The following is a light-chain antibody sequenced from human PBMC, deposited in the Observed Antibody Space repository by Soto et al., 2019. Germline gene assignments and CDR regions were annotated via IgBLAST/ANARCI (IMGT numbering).Light chain of an antibody. CDR2: EVG. CDR1: SSDVGAFNY. V-gene: IGLV2-14*01. J-gene: IGLJ1*01. Sequence: QSALTQPASVSGSPGQSITISCTGTSSDVGAFNYVSWYLQYPGKAPKLMIYEVGNRPSGVSNRFSGSKSGNTASLTISGLQADDEADYYCCSYASGSIYFFGTGTKLTVL. CDR3: CSYASGSIYF.